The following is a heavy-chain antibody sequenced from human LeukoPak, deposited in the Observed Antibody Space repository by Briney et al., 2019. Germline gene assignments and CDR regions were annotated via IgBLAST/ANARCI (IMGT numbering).Heavy chain of an antibody. CDR2: ISYDGSNK. Sequence: GRSLRLSCAASGFTFSSYAMHWVRQAPGKGLEWVAVISYDGSNKYYADSVKGRFTISRDNAKNSLYLQMNSLRAEDTAVYYCARGDDFSYDYWGQGTLVTVSS. J-gene: IGHJ4*02. D-gene: IGHD3/OR15-3a*01. CDR3: ARGDDFSYDY. CDR1: GFTFSSYA. V-gene: IGHV3-30*04.